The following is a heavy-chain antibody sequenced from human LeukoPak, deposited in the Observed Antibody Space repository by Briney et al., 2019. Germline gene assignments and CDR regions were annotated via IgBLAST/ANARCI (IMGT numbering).Heavy chain of an antibody. Sequence: SETLSLTCGVSGDSFSGYYWSWIRQSPGKGLEWMAEINDSGSTNFNPSLKSRLRISLDASKNQFSLTLSSVTAADTAVYYCARRVSYYYFYMDARGNGTTVTVSS. V-gene: IGHV4-34*01. CDR3: ARRVSYYYFYMDA. J-gene: IGHJ6*03. CDR2: INDSGST. CDR1: GDSFSGYY.